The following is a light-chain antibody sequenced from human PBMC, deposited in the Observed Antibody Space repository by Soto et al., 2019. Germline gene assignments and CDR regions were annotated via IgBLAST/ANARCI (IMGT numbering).Light chain of an antibody. J-gene: IGLJ2*01. Sequence: QSALTQPASVFGSPGQSITISCTGTSSDVGSYNLVSWYQQHPGKAPKLMIYEGSKRPSGVSNRFSGSKSGNTASLTISGLQAEDEADYYCCSYAGSSTLYVVFGGGTKRTVL. CDR1: SSDVGSYNL. CDR2: EGS. V-gene: IGLV2-23*01. CDR3: CSYAGSSTLYVV.